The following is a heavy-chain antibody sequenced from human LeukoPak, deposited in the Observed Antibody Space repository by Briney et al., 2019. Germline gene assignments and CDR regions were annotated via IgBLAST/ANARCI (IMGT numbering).Heavy chain of an antibody. V-gene: IGHV4-59*01. CDR3: ARGFDFKSTYFES. CDR2: IDYSGST. CDR1: GGSISGYY. D-gene: IGHD5-12*01. Sequence: SETLPLTCTVSGGSISGYYWNWIRQPPGKGLEWIGYIDYSGSTNYNPSLKSRVTISIDTSKNQFSLRLASVTAADSAVYYCARGFDFKSTYFESWGQGTLVTVSS. J-gene: IGHJ4*02.